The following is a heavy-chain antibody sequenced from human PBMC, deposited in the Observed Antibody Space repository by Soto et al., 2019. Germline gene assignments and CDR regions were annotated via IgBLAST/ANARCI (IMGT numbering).Heavy chain of an antibody. CDR2: INSDGSST. CDR1: GFTFSSYC. D-gene: IGHD2-15*01. V-gene: IGHV3-74*01. CDR3: ASLGYCSGGSCYYGNENWFDP. Sequence: PGGSLRLSCAASGFTFSSYCMHWVRQAPGKGLVWVSRINSDGSSTSYADSVKGRFTISRDNAKNTLYLQMNSLRAEDTAVYYCASLGYCSGGSCYYGNENWFDPWGQGTLVTVSS. J-gene: IGHJ5*02.